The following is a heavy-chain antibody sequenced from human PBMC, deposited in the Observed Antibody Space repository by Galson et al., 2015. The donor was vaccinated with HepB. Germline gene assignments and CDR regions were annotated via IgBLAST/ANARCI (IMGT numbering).Heavy chain of an antibody. Sequence: SVKASCKASGGTFSSYAISWVRQAPGQGLEWMGRIIPILGIANYAQKFQGRVTITADKSTSTAYMELSSLRSEDTAVYYCARDQGIAAAGTQACDYWGQGTLVTVSS. CDR1: GGTFSSYA. D-gene: IGHD6-13*01. CDR3: ARDQGIAAAGTQACDY. V-gene: IGHV1-69*04. CDR2: IIPILGIA. J-gene: IGHJ4*02.